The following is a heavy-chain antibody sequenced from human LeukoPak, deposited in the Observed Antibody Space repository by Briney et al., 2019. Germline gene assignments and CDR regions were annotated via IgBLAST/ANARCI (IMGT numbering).Heavy chain of an antibody. CDR2: ISGSGGST. J-gene: IGHJ4*02. CDR1: GFTFSSYA. Sequence: PGGSLRLSCAASGFTFSSYAMSWVRQAPGKGLEWVSAISGSGGSTYYADSVKGRFPISRDNSKNTLYLQMNSLRAEDTAVYYCAKENYYGSGSTPPSHFDYWGQGTLVTVSS. CDR3: AKENYYGSGSTPPSHFDY. V-gene: IGHV3-23*01. D-gene: IGHD3-10*01.